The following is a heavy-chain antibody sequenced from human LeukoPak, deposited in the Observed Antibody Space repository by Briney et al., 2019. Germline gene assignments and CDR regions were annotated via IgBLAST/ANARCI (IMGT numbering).Heavy chain of an antibody. CDR2: ISGSGSTI. V-gene: IGHV3-48*03. CDR1: GFTFSSYE. CDR3: AREVQVYYYGSGSYSWFDP. D-gene: IGHD3-10*01. J-gene: IGHJ5*02. Sequence: PGGSLRLSCAASGFTFSSYEMNWFRQAQGKGLEWVSYISGSGSTIYYADSVKGRFTISRDNAKNSLYLQMNSLRAEDTAVYYCAREVQVYYYGSGSYSWFDPWGQGTLVTVSS.